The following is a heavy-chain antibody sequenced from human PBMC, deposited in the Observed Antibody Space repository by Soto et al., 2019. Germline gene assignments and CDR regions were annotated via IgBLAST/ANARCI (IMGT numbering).Heavy chain of an antibody. CDR3: ARRYGSAIDY. Sequence: SETLALTCTVSGGTISSWDWSWIRQPPGKGLEWIGYIYYSGSTNCNPSLKSRVTISVDTSKNQFSLKLSSVTAADTAVYYCARRYGSAIDYWGQGTLVTVSS. CDR1: GGTISSWD. V-gene: IGHV4-59*08. J-gene: IGHJ4*02. CDR2: IYYSGST. D-gene: IGHD1-26*01.